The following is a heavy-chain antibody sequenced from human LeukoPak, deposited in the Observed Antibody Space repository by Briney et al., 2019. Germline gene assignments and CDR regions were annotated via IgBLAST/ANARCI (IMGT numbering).Heavy chain of an antibody. Sequence: RAGGSLRLSCAASGFTFDDYGMSWVRQAPGKGLEWVSGINWNGGSTGYADSVKGRFTISRDNAKNSLYLQMNSLRAEDTALYHCARVGYYYYYYMDVWGKGTTVTISS. CDR1: GFTFDDYG. CDR3: ARVGYYYYYYMDV. CDR2: INWNGGST. V-gene: IGHV3-20*01. D-gene: IGHD3-16*01. J-gene: IGHJ6*03.